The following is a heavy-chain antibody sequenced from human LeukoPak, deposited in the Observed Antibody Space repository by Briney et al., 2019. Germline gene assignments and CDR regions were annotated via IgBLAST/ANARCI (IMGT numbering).Heavy chain of an antibody. CDR1: GYIFTDYY. J-gene: IGHJ4*02. CDR2: INPKNGDT. D-gene: IGHD2-15*01. Sequence: ASVKVSCKASGYIFTDYYIHWMRQAPGQGLEWMGWINPKNGDTNYAQKFQGRVTMTRDTSISTVYMELNRLTSDDAALYYCARVGYCSGDRCYLHFDYWGQGTLVTVSS. V-gene: IGHV1-2*02. CDR3: ARVGYCSGDRCYLHFDY.